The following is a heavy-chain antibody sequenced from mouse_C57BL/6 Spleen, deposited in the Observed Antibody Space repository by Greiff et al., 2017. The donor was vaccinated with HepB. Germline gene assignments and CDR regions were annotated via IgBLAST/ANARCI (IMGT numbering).Heavy chain of an antibody. D-gene: IGHD3-2*02. J-gene: IGHJ2*01. Sequence: QVQLKQSGAELARPGASVKLSCKASGYTFTSYGISWVKQRTGQGLEWIGEIYPRSGNTYYNEKFKGKATLTADKSSSTAYMELRSLTSEDSAVYFCARHSSGYVFDYWGQGTTLTVSS. V-gene: IGHV1-81*01. CDR3: ARHSSGYVFDY. CDR2: IYPRSGNT. CDR1: GYTFTSYG.